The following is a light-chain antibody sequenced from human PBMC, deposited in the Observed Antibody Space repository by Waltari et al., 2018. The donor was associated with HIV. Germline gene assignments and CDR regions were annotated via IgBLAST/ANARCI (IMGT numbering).Light chain of an antibody. Sequence: DIQMTQSPSTLSASVGDRVTITCRASQNVNTWVAWYQQKPANAPKLLIYKGSTLQSGVPSRCSGSGTWTEVTLTISSLQPEDFADYVCQQYNNYPWTFGQGTKVEIK. CDR3: QQYNNYPWT. V-gene: IGKV1-5*03. CDR2: KGS. J-gene: IGKJ1*01. CDR1: QNVNTW.